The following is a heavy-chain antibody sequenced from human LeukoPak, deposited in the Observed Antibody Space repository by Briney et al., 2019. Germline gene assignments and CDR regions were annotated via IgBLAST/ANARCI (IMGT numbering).Heavy chain of an antibody. D-gene: IGHD6-6*01. Sequence: PGGSLRHSCAASGFTFSIDSTHWVCEAPDRGLEWGADISYDGSNKYYADSVKGRFTISRDNSKNTLYLQMNSLRAEDTAVYYCVKDGTMGSSHYSVNWGPRNLVTVSP. CDR1: GFTFSIDS. CDR3: VKDGTMGSSHYSVN. V-gene: IGHV3-30*18. CDR2: ISYDGSNK. J-gene: IGHJ4*02.